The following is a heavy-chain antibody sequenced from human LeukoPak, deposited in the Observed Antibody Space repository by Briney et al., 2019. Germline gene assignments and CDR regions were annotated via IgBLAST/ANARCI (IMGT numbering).Heavy chain of an antibody. CDR3: ARLTGYDWESSYDY. CDR1: GGSFSTYY. CDR2: INHTGST. V-gene: IGHV4-34*01. Sequence: PSETLSLTCAIYGGSFSTYYWSWIRQPPGKGLEWIGDINHTGSTTYNPSLKSRVTMSVDTSKNQFSLKLSSVTAADTAVYYCARLTGYDWESSYDYWGQGTLVTVSS. D-gene: IGHD5-12*01. J-gene: IGHJ4*02.